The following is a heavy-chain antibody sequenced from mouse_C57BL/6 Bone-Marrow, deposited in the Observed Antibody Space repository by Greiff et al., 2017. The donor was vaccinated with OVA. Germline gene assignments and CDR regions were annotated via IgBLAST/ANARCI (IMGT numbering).Heavy chain of an antibody. CDR2: SRNKANDYTT. CDR3: ARDAYYDGYLLAMDY. D-gene: IGHD2-3*01. Sequence: EVMLVESGGGLVQSGRSLRLSCATSGFTFSDYYMEWVRQAPGQGLEWIAASRNKANDYTTEYSASVKGRFIVSRDTSQSILYLQMNALRAEDTAIYDCARDAYYDGYLLAMDYWGQGTSVTVSS. J-gene: IGHJ4*01. V-gene: IGHV7-1*01. CDR1: GFTFSDYY.